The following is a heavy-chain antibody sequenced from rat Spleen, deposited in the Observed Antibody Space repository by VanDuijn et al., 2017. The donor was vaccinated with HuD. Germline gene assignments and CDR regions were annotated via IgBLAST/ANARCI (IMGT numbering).Heavy chain of an antibody. CDR3: TRSLYSSPLFDY. V-gene: IGHV2-63*01. D-gene: IGHD1-2*01. J-gene: IGHJ2*01. CDR1: GFSLTSYG. CDR2: MRYDGDT. Sequence: QVQLKESGPDLVQPSQTLSLTCTVSGFSLTSYGVSWVRQSPGKGLEWMGRMRYDGDTSYNSALKSRLSISRDTSKNQVFLKMGSLQSDDTAIYYCTRSLYSSPLFDYWGQGLMVTVSS.